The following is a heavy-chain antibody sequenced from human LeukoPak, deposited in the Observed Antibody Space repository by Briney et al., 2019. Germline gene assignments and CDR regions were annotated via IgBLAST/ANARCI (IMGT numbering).Heavy chain of an antibody. CDR1: GFTFSMSW. CDR2: IKGDGSAK. V-gene: IGHV3-7*01. J-gene: IGHJ4*02. CDR3: ATSHASSGNS. D-gene: IGHD3-22*01. Sequence: GGSLRLSCAASGFTFSMSWMSWIRQAPGKGLEWVANIKGDGSAKYYVDSVKGRFTISRDNAKNSLYLQMNSLRVEDTAVYYCATSHASSGNSWGQGTLVTVSS.